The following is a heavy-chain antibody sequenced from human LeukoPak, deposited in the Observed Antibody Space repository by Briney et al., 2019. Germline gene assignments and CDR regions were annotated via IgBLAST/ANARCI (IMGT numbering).Heavy chain of an antibody. D-gene: IGHD3-3*01. J-gene: IGHJ5*02. Sequence: PSETLSLTGTVSGGASSRYYWSWIRQPAGKGLEWIGRIYTSGSTIYNPSLKSRVTMSVDTSKSPFSLKLSSVTAADTAVYYCARDPYDFWSGYYTGFDPWGQGTLVTVSS. CDR2: IYTSGST. CDR3: ARDPYDFWSGYYTGFDP. CDR1: GGASSRYY. V-gene: IGHV4-4*07.